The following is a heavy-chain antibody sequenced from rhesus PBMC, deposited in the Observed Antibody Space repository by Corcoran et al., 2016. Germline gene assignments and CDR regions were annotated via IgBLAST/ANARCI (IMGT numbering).Heavy chain of an antibody. Sequence: EVQLVETGGGLVQPGGSLKLSCAASGFTFSSYGMSWVRQAPGKGLEWVSAINSGGGSTYYADAVKGRFTISRDNSKNTLSLQMNSRRAEDTAVYYCAKGAGYFDYWGQGVLVTVSS. CDR1: GFTFSSYG. J-gene: IGHJ4*01. CDR3: AKGAGYFDY. CDR2: INSGGGST. V-gene: IGHV3S5*01.